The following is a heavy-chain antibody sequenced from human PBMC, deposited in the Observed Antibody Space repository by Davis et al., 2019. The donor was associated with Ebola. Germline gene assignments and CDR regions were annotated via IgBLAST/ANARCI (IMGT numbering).Heavy chain of an antibody. D-gene: IGHD6-19*01. J-gene: IGHJ4*02. CDR1: RYTFTSYD. V-gene: IGHV1-8*01. CDR3: ARGRRIAVAGTDY. CDR2: MNPNSGNT. Sequence: AASVTVSCKASRYTFTSYDINWVRQATGQGLEWMGWMNPNSGNTGYAQKFQGRVTMTRNTSISTAYMELSSLRSEDTAVYYCARGRRIAVAGTDYWGQGTLVTVSS.